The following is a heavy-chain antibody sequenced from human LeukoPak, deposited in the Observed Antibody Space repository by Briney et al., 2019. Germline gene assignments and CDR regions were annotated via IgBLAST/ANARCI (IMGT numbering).Heavy chain of an antibody. CDR3: ARNGVSDALDI. Sequence: PSETLSLTCTVSGGSISSYYWSWIRQPPGKELEWIGYMYYRGSTNYNPSLKSRVTISVDTSKDQFSLKLSSVTAADTAIYYCARNGVSDALDIWGQGTMVTVSS. CDR2: MYYRGST. V-gene: IGHV4-59*01. D-gene: IGHD2-8*01. J-gene: IGHJ3*02. CDR1: GGSISSYY.